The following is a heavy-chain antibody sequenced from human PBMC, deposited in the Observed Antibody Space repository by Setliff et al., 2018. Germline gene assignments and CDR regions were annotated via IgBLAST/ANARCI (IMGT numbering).Heavy chain of an antibody. CDR2: IYYSGST. J-gene: IGHJ6*03. D-gene: IGHD3-10*01. CDR1: GCSISSSRYY. Sequence: KASETMSLTCTVSGCSISSSRYYWGWLRQPPGEGLEWIGSIYYSGSTYYNPSLKSRVTISVDTSKNQFSLKLSSVTAADTAVYYCARAEYYYGSGSFHPYYMDVWGQGTTVTVSS. V-gene: IGHV4-39*07. CDR3: ARAEYYYGSGSFHPYYMDV.